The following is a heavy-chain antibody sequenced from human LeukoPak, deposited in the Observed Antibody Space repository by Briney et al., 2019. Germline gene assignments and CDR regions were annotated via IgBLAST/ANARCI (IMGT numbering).Heavy chain of an antibody. J-gene: IGHJ4*02. CDR1: GYSISSGYY. V-gene: IGHV4-38-2*02. CDR3: AREGSGWSGGGNFDY. D-gene: IGHD6-19*01. CDR2: IYHSGST. Sequence: PSETLSLTCTVSGYSISSGYYWGWIRQPPGKGLEWIGSIYHSGSTYYNPSLKSRVTISVDTSRNQFSLKLSSVTAADTAVYYCAREGSGWSGGGNFDYWGQGTLVTVSS.